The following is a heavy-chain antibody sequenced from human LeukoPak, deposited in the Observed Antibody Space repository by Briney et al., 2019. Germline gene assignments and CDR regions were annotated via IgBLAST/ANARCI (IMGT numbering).Heavy chain of an antibody. CDR3: AKDGGLHLYYYYNYMDI. CDR1: GFTFNSYG. D-gene: IGHD5-24*01. V-gene: IGHV3-30*02. CDR2: IRYDGSYE. J-gene: IGHJ6*03. Sequence: PGGSLRLSCAASGFTFNSYGMHWVRQAPGKGLEWVAFIRYDGSYEYYTDSGKGRFTISRDNSKTTLYLQMNSLRSEDTAVYYCAKDGGLHLYYYYNYMDIWGKGTTVTVSS.